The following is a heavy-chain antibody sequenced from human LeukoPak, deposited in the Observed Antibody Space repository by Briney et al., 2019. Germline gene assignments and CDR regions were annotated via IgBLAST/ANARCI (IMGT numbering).Heavy chain of an antibody. CDR3: AKDGTYIAYPDFDS. V-gene: IGHV3-23*01. CDR1: GFTFSTYA. J-gene: IGHJ4*02. D-gene: IGHD1-14*01. CDR2: ISASGGTT. Sequence: GGSLRLSCAASGFTFSTYAMSWVRQAPGKGLEWVSVISASGGTTYYAASVKGRFTISRDSSKSTLYLHMSSLRAEDTAVYFCAKDGTYIAYPDFDSWGQGTLATVSS.